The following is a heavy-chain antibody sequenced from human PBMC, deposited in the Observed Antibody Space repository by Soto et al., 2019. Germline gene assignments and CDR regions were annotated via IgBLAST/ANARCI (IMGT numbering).Heavy chain of an antibody. Sequence: QVHLVQSGAEVKKPGSSVRVSCKASGGTYRNYAVNWVRQAPGQGLEWMGGNIPISGTTNYAQKFQGRVTITADESTSTAYMELRRLRSEDTAVYFCARDEGDDSSGYYDVNYWGQGTLVTVSS. CDR1: GGTYRNYA. CDR2: NIPISGTT. D-gene: IGHD3-22*01. V-gene: IGHV1-69*01. J-gene: IGHJ4*02. CDR3: ARDEGDDSSGYYDVNY.